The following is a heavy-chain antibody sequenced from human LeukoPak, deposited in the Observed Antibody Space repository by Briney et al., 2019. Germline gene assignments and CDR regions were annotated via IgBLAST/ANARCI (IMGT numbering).Heavy chain of an antibody. V-gene: IGHV3-33*01. J-gene: IGHJ3*02. CDR2: IWYDGSNK. CDR3: ARGSSVGATVEAFEI. D-gene: IGHD1-26*01. Sequence: GGSPRLSCAASGFTFSSYGMHWVRQAPGKGREWVAVIWYDGSNKYHAASVKCRFTISRHQSNNTLYLEMNSLRAEDTAVYYCARGSSVGATVEAFEIWGQGTMVTVSS. CDR1: GFTFSSYG.